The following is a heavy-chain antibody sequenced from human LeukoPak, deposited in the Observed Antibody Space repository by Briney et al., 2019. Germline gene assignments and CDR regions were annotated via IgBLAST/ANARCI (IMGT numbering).Heavy chain of an antibody. Sequence: GGSLRLSCAASGFTFSSYWMHWVRQAPGKGPVWVSRINGGGSNTIYADSVKGRFTISRDNAANTRYLHMHSLTGQDTAVYYCARAIAILVGNDVDVWGQGTTVTVSS. CDR3: ARAIAILVGNDVDV. D-gene: IGHD2-21*01. J-gene: IGHJ6*02. CDR1: GFTFSSYW. CDR2: INGGGSNT. V-gene: IGHV3-74*01.